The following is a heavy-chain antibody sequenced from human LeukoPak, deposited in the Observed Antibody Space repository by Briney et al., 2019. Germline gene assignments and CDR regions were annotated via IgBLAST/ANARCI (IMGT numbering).Heavy chain of an antibody. CDR1: GGPFSGYY. CDR3: ARPGVYCSSTSCPFDY. Sequence: SETLSLTCAVYGGPFSGYYWSWIRQPPGKGLEGIGEINHSGSTNYNPSLKSRVTISVDTSKNQFSLKLSSVTAADTAVYYCARPGVYCSSTSCPFDYWGQGTLVTVSS. V-gene: IGHV4-34*01. CDR2: INHSGST. D-gene: IGHD2-2*01. J-gene: IGHJ4*02.